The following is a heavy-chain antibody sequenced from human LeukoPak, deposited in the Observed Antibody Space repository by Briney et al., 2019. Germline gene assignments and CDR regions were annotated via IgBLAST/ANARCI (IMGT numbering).Heavy chain of an antibody. Sequence: QPGGSLRLSCVASGFPFSSYWMTWVRQAPGKGLEWVANIKQDGSEKYYVDSVKGRFTISRDNAKNSLYLQMNSLRAEDTAVYYCARETDDLDYWGQGTLVTVSS. D-gene: IGHD1-1*01. CDR1: GFPFSSYW. J-gene: IGHJ4*02. V-gene: IGHV3-7*01. CDR3: ARETDDLDY. CDR2: IKQDGSEK.